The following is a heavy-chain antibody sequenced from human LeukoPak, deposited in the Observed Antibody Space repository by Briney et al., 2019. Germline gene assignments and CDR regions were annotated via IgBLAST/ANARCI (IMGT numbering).Heavy chain of an antibody. CDR3: ARVPSGYLFDY. D-gene: IGHD3-3*01. CDR2: INAGNGNT. CDR1: GYTFTSYA. V-gene: IGHV1-3*01. J-gene: IGHJ4*02. Sequence: GASVKVSCEASGYTFTSYAMHWVRQAPGQRLEWMGWINAGNGNTKYSRKFQGRVTITRDTSASTAYMKLSSLRSEDTAVYYCARVPSGYLFDYWGQGTLVTVSS.